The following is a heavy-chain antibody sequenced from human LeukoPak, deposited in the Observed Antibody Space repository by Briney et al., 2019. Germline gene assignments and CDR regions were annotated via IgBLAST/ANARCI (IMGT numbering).Heavy chain of an antibody. V-gene: IGHV4-59*01. Sequence: SETQSLTCTVSGGSISSYYWSWIRQPPGKGLEWIGYIYYSGSTNYNPSLKSRVTISVDTSKNQFSLKLSSVTAADTAVYYCARARRIAAADYWGQGTLVTVSS. D-gene: IGHD6-13*01. CDR1: GGSISSYY. CDR2: IYYSGST. CDR3: ARARRIAAADY. J-gene: IGHJ4*02.